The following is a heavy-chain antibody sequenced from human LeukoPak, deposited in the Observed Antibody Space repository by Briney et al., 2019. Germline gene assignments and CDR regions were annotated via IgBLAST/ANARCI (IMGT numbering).Heavy chain of an antibody. Sequence: GGSLRLSCAASGFTFSSYAMHWVRQAPGKGLEWVAVISYDGSNKYYADSVKGRFTISRDNSKNTLYLQMNSLRAEDTAVYYCAKAVSSSGGGYFDYWGQGTLVTVSS. J-gene: IGHJ4*02. CDR2: ISYDGSNK. CDR1: GFTFSSYA. V-gene: IGHV3-30*04. CDR3: AKAVSSSGGGYFDY. D-gene: IGHD6-19*01.